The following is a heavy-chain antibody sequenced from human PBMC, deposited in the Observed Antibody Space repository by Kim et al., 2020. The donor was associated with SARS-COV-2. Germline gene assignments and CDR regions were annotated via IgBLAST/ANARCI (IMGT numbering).Heavy chain of an antibody. CDR2: INHSGST. D-gene: IGHD3-3*01. J-gene: IGHJ6*02. Sequence: SETLSLTCAVYGESFTGYYWRWIRQPPGAGLEWIGEINHSGSTEYNSSLKSRVTISRDTSKKQFSLRVKSVTAADTAVYYCARGGIAILSNYYYGLDVWGQGTTVTVSS. CDR1: GESFTGYY. V-gene: IGHV4-34*01. CDR3: ARGGIAILSNYYYGLDV.